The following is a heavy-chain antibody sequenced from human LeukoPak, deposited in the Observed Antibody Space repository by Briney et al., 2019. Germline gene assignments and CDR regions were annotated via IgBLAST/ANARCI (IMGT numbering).Heavy chain of an antibody. V-gene: IGHV4-39*01. D-gene: IGHD3-22*01. J-gene: IGHJ3*02. CDR1: GGSISSSSYH. Sequence: SETLSLTCTVSGGSISSSSYHWGWIRQPPGKGLEWIGSIYYSGSTYYNPSLKSRVTISVDTSKNQFSLKLSSVTAADTAVYYCARSLKTYYYDSDAFDIWGQGTMVTVSS. CDR3: ARSLKTYYYDSDAFDI. CDR2: IYYSGST.